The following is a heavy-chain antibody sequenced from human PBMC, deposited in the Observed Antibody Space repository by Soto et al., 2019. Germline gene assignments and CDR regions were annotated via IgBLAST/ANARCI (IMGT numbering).Heavy chain of an antibody. CDR2: IKRKIEGEKT. J-gene: IGHJ6*02. Sequence: VQLVESGGGLVKPGGSLRLSCAASGFSFSNAWMNWVRQAPGKGLEWVGRIKRKIEGEKTDYAAPVKGRFTISRDDSKNTLHLQMNSPKADDIALYYCTTGSVEGVWGQGTTVTVSS. V-gene: IGHV3-15*07. D-gene: IGHD2-15*01. CDR1: GFSFSNAW. CDR3: TTGSVEGV.